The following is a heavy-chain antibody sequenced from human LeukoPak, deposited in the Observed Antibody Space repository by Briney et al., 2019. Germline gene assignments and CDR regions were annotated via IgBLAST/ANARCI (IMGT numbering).Heavy chain of an antibody. CDR3: ARDVHFLVVGATGADAFNI. V-gene: IGHV1-2*06. J-gene: IGHJ3*02. D-gene: IGHD1-26*01. CDR2: INPNSGGT. CDR1: GYTFTGYY. Sequence: GASVKVSCKASGYTFTGYYMHWLRQAPGQGLEWMGRINPNSGGTNYAQKLQGRVTMTTDTSTSTAYMELRSLRSDDTAVYYCARDVHFLVVGATGADAFNIWGQGTMVTVSS.